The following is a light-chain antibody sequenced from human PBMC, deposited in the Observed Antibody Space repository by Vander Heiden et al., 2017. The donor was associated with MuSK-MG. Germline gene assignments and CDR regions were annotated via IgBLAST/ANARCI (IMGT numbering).Light chain of an antibody. J-gene: IGLJ1*01. CDR1: GSDVAGYNS. CDR3: SSYAGSNNYV. Sequence: QSALTQPPSASGPPGQSVTISCTGTGSDVAGYNSVSWYQQHPGKAPKLMIYEVSKRPSGVPDRFSGSKSGNTASLTVSGLQAEDEADYYCSSYAGSNNYVFGTGTKVTVL. V-gene: IGLV2-8*01. CDR2: EVS.